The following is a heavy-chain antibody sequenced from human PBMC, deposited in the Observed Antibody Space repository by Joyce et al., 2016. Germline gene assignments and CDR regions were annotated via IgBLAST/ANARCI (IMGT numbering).Heavy chain of an antibody. Sequence: EVQLVESGGGLVQPGGSLRLSCAASGFTFSTSGLNWVSQAQGKGLEWLSYLDSRNERSSYADSVRGRFTISRDNAKNSLYLQINSLRAEDTAIYYCARDLYGDYAFDYWGQGTLVTVSS. V-gene: IGHV3-48*04. CDR3: ARDLYGDYAFDY. CDR2: LDSRNERS. D-gene: IGHD4-17*01. J-gene: IGHJ4*02. CDR1: GFTFSTSG.